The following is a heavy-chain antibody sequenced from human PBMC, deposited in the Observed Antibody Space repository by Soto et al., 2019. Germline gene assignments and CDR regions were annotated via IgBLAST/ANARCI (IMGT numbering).Heavy chain of an antibody. CDR1: GFTFSSYS. CDR2: ISSSSSYI. J-gene: IGHJ6*02. V-gene: IGHV3-21*01. D-gene: IGHD2-2*01. CDR3: ARGPHKIGYCSRCPLDV. Sequence: PGGSLRLSCAASGFTFSSYSMNWVRQAPGKGLERVSSISSSSSYIYYADSVKRRFTISRDNSKNTLYLQMNSLRAEDTAVYYCARGPHKIGYCSRCPLDVWGQGTTVTVSS.